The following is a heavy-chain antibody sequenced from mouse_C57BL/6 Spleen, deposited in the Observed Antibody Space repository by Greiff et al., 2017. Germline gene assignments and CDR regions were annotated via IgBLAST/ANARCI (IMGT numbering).Heavy chain of an antibody. D-gene: IGHD1-1*01. CDR2: ISSGSSTI. Sequence: EVMLVESGGGLVKPGGSLKLSCAASGFTFSDYGMHWVRQAPEKGLEWVAYISSGSSTIYYADTVKGRFTISRDNAKNTLFLQMTSLRSEDTAMYYCARFYYGSIYAMDYWGQGTSVTVSS. CDR3: ARFYYGSIYAMDY. CDR1: GFTFSDYG. J-gene: IGHJ4*01. V-gene: IGHV5-17*01.